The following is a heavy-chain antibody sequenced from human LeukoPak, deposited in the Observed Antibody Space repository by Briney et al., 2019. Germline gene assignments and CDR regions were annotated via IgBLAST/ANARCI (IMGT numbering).Heavy chain of an antibody. V-gene: IGHV3-30*02. CDR2: IRSDGSDK. CDR3: ASGGNLGTYFFDY. Sequence: GGSLILSCAAHGIPFCNYPNHSVRQAPGKGLEWVAYIRSDGSDKYYVDSVKGRFTISRDNSKNTLYLQMNSLRTEDTAVYYCASGGNLGTYFFDYWGQGTLVTVSS. D-gene: IGHD4-23*01. CDR1: GIPFCNYP. J-gene: IGHJ4*02.